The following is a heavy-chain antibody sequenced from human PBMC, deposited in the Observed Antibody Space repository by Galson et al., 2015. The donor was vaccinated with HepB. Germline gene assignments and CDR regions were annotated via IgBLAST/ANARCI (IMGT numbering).Heavy chain of an antibody. D-gene: IGHD3-9*01. CDR3: ARGPYYDILTGRVVRPFDI. Sequence: ETLSLTCAVYGGSFSGYYWSWIRQPPGKGLEWIGEINHSGSTNYNPSLKSRVTISVDTSKNQFSLKLSSVTAADTAVYYCARGPYYDILTGRVVRPFDIWGQGTMVTVSS. J-gene: IGHJ3*02. CDR2: INHSGST. V-gene: IGHV4-34*01. CDR1: GGSFSGYY.